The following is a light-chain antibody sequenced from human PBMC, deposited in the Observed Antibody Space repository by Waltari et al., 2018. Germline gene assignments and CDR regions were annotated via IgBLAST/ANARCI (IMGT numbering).Light chain of an antibody. J-gene: IGLJ1*01. CDR2: GKN. CDR3: NSRDSSGNHRFV. V-gene: IGLV3-19*01. Sequence: QQKSGQAPIFVIYGKNNRPSGIPDRFSGSSSGNTASLTITGAQAEDEADYYCNSRDSSGNHRFVFGTGTKVTVL.